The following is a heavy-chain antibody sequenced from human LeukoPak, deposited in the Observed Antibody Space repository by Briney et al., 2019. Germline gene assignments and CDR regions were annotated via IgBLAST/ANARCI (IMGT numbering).Heavy chain of an antibody. CDR2: INHSGST. CDR1: GGSFSGYY. Sequence: PSETLSLTCAVYGGSFSGYYWSWIRQPPGKGLEWIGEINHSGSTNYNPSLKSRVTISVDTSKNQFSLKLSSVTAADTAVYYCARSKWWVPSLCFDYWGQGTLVTVSS. D-gene: IGHD2-15*01. V-gene: IGHV4-34*01. CDR3: ARSKWWVPSLCFDY. J-gene: IGHJ4*02.